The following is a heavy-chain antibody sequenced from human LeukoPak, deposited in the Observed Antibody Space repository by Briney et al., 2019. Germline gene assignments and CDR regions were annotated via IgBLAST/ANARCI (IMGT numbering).Heavy chain of an antibody. V-gene: IGHV4-61*02. D-gene: IGHD3-10*01. J-gene: IGHJ6*03. CDR3: ARDQNNRWFGESYYYYYMDV. Sequence: SETLSLTCTVSGGSISSGSYYWSWIRQPAGKGLEWIGRIYTSGSTNYNPSLKSRVTMSVDTSKNQFSLKLSSVTAADTAVYYCARDQNNRWFGESYYYYYMDVWGKGTTVTVSS. CDR2: IYTSGST. CDR1: GGSISSGSYY.